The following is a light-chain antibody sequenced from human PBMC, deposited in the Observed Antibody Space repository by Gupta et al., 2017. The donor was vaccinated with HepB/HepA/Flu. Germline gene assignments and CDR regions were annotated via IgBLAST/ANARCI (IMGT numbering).Light chain of an antibody. CDR3: QAWDSSTV. V-gene: IGLV3-1*01. CDR1: KLGDKY. J-gene: IGLJ1*01. Sequence: SYELTQPPSVSVSPGQTASITCSGDKLGDKYACWYQQNPGQSPVLVIYQDSKRPSGIPERFSGSNSGNTATLTISGTQAMDEADYYCQAWDSSTVFGTGTKVTVL. CDR2: QDS.